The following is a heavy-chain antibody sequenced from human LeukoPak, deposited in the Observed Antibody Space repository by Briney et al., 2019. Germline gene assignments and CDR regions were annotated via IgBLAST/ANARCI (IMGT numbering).Heavy chain of an antibody. Sequence: GASLRLSCAASGFTFSSYAMSWVRQAPGKGLEWVSAISGSGGSTYYADSVKGRFTISRDNSRNTLYLQMNSLRAEDTAVYYCANVSPYYFDYWGQGTLVTVSS. J-gene: IGHJ4*02. CDR1: GFTFSSYA. CDR2: ISGSGGST. V-gene: IGHV3-23*01. CDR3: ANVSPYYFDY.